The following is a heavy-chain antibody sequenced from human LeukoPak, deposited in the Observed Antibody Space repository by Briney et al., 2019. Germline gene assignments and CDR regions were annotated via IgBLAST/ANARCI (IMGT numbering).Heavy chain of an antibody. D-gene: IGHD3-10*01. CDR1: GCSFSHYS. J-gene: IGHJ6*02. CDR3: AKNTWKSSDSGRGRMDV. CDR2: IGVGGRPT. V-gene: IGHV3-48*01. Sequence: PGGSLRLSCAASGCSFSHYSMTWARQASGKGLEWISYIGVGGRPTNYADSVKARFTISRDDAQNSLYLQMNSLRAEDTAVYYCAKNTWKSSDSGRGRMDVWGQGTTVTVSS.